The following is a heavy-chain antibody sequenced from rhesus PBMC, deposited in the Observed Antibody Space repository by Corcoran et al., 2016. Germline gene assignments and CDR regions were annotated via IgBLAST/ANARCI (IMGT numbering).Heavy chain of an antibody. CDR1: GGSISATYY. CDR2: VDPEDGEA. D-gene: IGHD3-28*01. CDR3: ATTIVVITSAFDY. J-gene: IGHJ4*01. Sequence: VQLQESGPGLVKPSETLSLTCAVSGGSISATYYWNWIRQPPGKGLEWMGRVDPEDGEAIHAQKFQDRVTITADTSTDTAYMELSSLRSEDTAVYYCATTIVVITSAFDYWGQGVLVTVSS. V-gene: IGHV1-111*02.